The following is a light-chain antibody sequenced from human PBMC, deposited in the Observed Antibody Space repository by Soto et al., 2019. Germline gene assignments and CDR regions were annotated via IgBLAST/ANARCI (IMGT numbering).Light chain of an antibody. V-gene: IGLV2-8*01. CDR1: SIDVGGYDY. J-gene: IGLJ1*01. Sequence: QSALTQSPSASGSPGQSVTISCTGTSIDVGGYDYVSWYQQHPGKAPKLMTYEVTIRPSGVSDRFSGSKSGNTASLTVPGLQAEDEADYYCSSYTGGNPSYVFGAGTKVTVL. CDR2: EVT. CDR3: SSYTGGNPSYV.